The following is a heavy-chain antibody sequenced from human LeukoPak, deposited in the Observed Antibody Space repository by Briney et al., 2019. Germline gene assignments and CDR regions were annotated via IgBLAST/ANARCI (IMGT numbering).Heavy chain of an antibody. CDR3: ARDLYSSGCDY. CDR2: ISYDGSNK. V-gene: IGHV3-30*03. CDR1: GFTFSSYS. D-gene: IGHD6-19*01. Sequence: GGSLRLSCAASGFTFSSYSMNWVRQAPGKGLEWVAVISYDGSNKYYADSVKGRFTISRDNSKNTLYLQMNSLRAEDTAVYYCARDLYSSGCDYWGQGTLVTVSS. J-gene: IGHJ4*02.